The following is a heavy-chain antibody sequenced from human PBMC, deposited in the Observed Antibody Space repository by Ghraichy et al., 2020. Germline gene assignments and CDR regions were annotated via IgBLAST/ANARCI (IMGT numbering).Heavy chain of an antibody. CDR3: SRGQGYCTSTLCYGDYFDY. V-gene: IGHV3-64*02. D-gene: IGHD2-2*01. CDR1: GFTFSHYA. Sequence: GESLNISCAASGFTFSHYAMHWVRQAPGQGLEYVSAISTNGGRTYYADSVKGRFTISRDNSKNTLYLQMGRLRAEDAAVDYCSRGQGYCTSTLCYGDYFDYWGQGTLVTVSP. CDR2: ISTNGGRT. J-gene: IGHJ4*02.